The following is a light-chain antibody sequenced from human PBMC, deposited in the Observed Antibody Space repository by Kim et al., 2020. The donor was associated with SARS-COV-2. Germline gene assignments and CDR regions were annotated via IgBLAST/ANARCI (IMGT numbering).Light chain of an antibody. Sequence: QSALTQPASVSGSPGQSITISCTGTSSLVGDYNSVSWYQQHPDKAPKLIIYDVSDRPSGVSTHFSGSKSGNPASLTISGLQAADEADYYCTSYTGADTVVFGGGTQLTVL. CDR1: SSLVGDYNS. V-gene: IGLV2-14*03. CDR3: TSYTGADTVV. J-gene: IGLJ2*01. CDR2: DVS.